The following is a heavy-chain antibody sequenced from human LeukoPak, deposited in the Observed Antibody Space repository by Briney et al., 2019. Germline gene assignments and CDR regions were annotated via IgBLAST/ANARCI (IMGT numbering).Heavy chain of an antibody. J-gene: IGHJ4*02. CDR2: IWYDGSKT. Sequence: GRSLRLSCAASGFTFSTYGMHWVRQAPGKGLEWVAVIWYDGSKTYYTDSVKGRLTISRDNSKNTLDLQMNSLRAEDTAVYYCAKVTGELPNYWGQGTLVTVSS. CDR1: GFTFSTYG. D-gene: IGHD1-26*01. V-gene: IGHV3-33*06. CDR3: AKVTGELPNY.